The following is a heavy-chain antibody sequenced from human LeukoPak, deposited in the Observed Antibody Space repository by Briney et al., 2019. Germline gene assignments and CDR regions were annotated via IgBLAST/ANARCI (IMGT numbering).Heavy chain of an antibody. CDR2: IYYSGST. J-gene: IGHJ4*02. V-gene: IGHV4-31*03. Sequence: KTSETLSLNCTVSGGSISSGGYYWSWIRQHPGKGLEWIGYIYYSGSTYYNPSLKSRVTISVDTSKNQFSLKLSSVTAADTAVYYCARGQVGHYDSSGYYDYWGQGTLVTVSS. D-gene: IGHD3-22*01. CDR3: ARGQVGHYDSSGYYDY. CDR1: GGSISSGGYY.